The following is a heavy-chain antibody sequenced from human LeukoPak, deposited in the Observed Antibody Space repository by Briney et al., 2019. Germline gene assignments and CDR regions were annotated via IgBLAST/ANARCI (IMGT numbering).Heavy chain of an antibody. J-gene: IGHJ6*02. CDR3: ARVFGAAAGTLNYYYYGMDV. Sequence: SVKVSCEASGGTFSSYAISWVRQAPGQGLEWMGRIIPILGIANYAQKFQGRVTITADKSTSTAYMELSSLRSEDTAVYYCARVFGAAAGTLNYYYYGMDVWGQGTAVTVSS. V-gene: IGHV1-69*04. CDR1: GGTFSSYA. D-gene: IGHD6-13*01. CDR2: IIPILGIA.